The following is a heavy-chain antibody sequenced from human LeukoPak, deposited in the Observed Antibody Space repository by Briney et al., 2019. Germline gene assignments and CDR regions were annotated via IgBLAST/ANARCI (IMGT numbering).Heavy chain of an antibody. CDR1: GFTFSNYW. CDR2: INIDGTST. V-gene: IGHV3-74*01. J-gene: IGHJ4*02. CDR3: ARGSSGWYGIDY. Sequence: GGALRLSCAASGFTFSNYWMHWVRQVPGKGLVCVSRINIDGTSTSYADSVKGRFTISRDNAKNALYLQMNSLRAEDTAVYYCARGSSGWYGIDYWGQGALVNVSS. D-gene: IGHD6-19*01.